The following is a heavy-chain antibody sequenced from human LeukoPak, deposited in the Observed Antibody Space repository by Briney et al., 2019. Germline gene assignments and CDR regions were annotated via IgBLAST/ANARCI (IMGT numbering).Heavy chain of an antibody. D-gene: IGHD3-22*01. V-gene: IGHV3-23*01. Sequence: PGGSLRLSCAASGFTFSSYAMSWVRHAPGKGLEWVSSISGSGGRTYYADSVKGRFTISRDNSKNTLYLQMNSLRAEDTAVYYCTKGPYYYDSSGYSRRWFDRWGQGTLVTVSS. J-gene: IGHJ5*02. CDR3: TKGPYYYDSSGYSRRWFDR. CDR1: GFTFSSYA. CDR2: ISGSGGRT.